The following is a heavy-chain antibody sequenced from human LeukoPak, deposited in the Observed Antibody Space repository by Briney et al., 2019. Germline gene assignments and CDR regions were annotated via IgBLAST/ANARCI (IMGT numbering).Heavy chain of an antibody. CDR1: GFTFSSYA. CDR2: INHSGST. J-gene: IGHJ4*02. D-gene: IGHD1-1*01. CDR3: ARGTPTGGFDY. Sequence: GSLRLSCAASGFTFSSYAMHWIRQPPGKGLEWIGEINHSGSTNYNPSLKSRVTISVDTSKNQFSLKLSSVTAADTAVYYCARGTPTGGFDYWGQGTLVTVSS. V-gene: IGHV4-34*01.